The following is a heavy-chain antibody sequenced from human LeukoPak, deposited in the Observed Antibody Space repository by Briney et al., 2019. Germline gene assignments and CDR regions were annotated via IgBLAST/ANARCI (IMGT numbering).Heavy chain of an antibody. CDR1: GYTFTGYY. CDR3: AKNRASAANVKGDFQN. Sequence: ASVKVSCKASGYTFTGYYMHWVRQAPGQGLEWMGWINPNSGGTNYAQKFQGRVTMTRDTSISTAYMELSRLRSDDTAVYYCAKNRASAANVKGDFQNWGQGTLVTVSS. J-gene: IGHJ1*01. D-gene: IGHD6-13*01. CDR2: INPNSGGT. V-gene: IGHV1-2*02.